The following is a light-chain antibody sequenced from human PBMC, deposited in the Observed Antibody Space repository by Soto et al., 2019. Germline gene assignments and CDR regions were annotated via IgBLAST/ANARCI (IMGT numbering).Light chain of an antibody. J-gene: IGKJ1*01. CDR2: EAS. V-gene: IGKV3-11*01. CDR1: QTVGVR. Sequence: EIVLTQSPATLSSSPGERATLSCRASQTVGVRLAWYQHKPGQAHRLIIYEASNSAAGIPARVSGSGSGTDFTLTITSLEPEDFAFYYFHQRQRWPRTFGQGTKVEIK. CDR3: HQRQRWPRT.